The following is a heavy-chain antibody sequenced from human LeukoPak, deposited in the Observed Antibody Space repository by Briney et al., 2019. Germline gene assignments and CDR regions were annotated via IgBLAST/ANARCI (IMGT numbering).Heavy chain of an antibody. D-gene: IGHD5-12*01. CDR3: ARGGAGYAFDY. CDR2: ISSGGTP. Sequence: GGSLRLSCAASGFTVSTNYMSWVRQAPGKGLEWVSVISSGGTPYYADSVKGRFTISIDSSENTLYLQMHSLRAEDTAVYYCARGGAGYAFDYWGQGTLVTVSS. J-gene: IGHJ4*02. CDR1: GFTVSTNY. V-gene: IGHV3-66*02.